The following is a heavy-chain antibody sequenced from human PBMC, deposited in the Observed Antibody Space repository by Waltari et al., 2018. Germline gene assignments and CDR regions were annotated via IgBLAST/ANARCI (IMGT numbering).Heavy chain of an antibody. CDR3: ARDLVTAMGDYYYYGMDV. J-gene: IGHJ6*02. D-gene: IGHD5-18*01. CDR2: ITPIFGTA. CDR1: GGTFSSYA. Sequence: QVQLVQSGAEVKKPGSSVKVSCKASGGTFSSYAISWVRQAPGQGLEWMGGITPIFGTANYAQKFQGRVTITADESTSTAYMELSSLRSEDTAVYYCARDLVTAMGDYYYYGMDVWGQGTTVTVSS. V-gene: IGHV1-69*01.